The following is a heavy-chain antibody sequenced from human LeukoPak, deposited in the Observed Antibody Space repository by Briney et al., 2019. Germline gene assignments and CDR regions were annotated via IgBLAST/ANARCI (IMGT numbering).Heavy chain of an antibody. CDR2: ITSSSSDI. CDR1: EFVFSSHA. D-gene: IGHD1-7*01. Sequence: GGSLRLSCVASEFVFSSHAMIWVRQAPGKGLEWISSITSSSSDIFYADSVRGRFTISRDNANNALHLQMNSLRAEDTAVYYCARLYNWNYGAFDIWGQGTMVTVSS. J-gene: IGHJ3*02. CDR3: ARLYNWNYGAFDI. V-gene: IGHV3-21*01.